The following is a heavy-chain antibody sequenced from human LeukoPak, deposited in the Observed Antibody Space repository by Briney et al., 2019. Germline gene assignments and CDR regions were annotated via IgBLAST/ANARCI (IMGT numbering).Heavy chain of an antibody. CDR3: ARHDSFIPF. J-gene: IGHJ4*02. D-gene: IGHD3-16*02. CDR2: ISDSGGST. Sequence: PGGSLRLSCVASGFTFSDYDMSWVRQAPGKGLEWVSGISDSGGSTYYTDSVKGRCTISRDNSKKTVSLQMNNLRAEDTAVYFCARHDSFIPFWGQGTLVTVTS. V-gene: IGHV3-23*01. CDR1: GFTFSDYD.